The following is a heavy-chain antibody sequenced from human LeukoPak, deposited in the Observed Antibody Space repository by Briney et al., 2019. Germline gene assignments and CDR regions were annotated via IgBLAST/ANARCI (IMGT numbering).Heavy chain of an antibody. V-gene: IGHV3-74*01. CDR3: ARGRYGGYFIDY. CDR1: GFTFTTHW. J-gene: IGHJ4*02. CDR2: IKPDGSDT. Sequence: GGSLRLSCGASGFTFTTHWIHWVRQAPGKGLVWVSRIKPDGSDTNYADSVKGRFTISRDNAKNTVYLQMNSLRAEDTAVYYCARGRYGGYFIDYWGQGTLVTVSS. D-gene: IGHD5-12*01.